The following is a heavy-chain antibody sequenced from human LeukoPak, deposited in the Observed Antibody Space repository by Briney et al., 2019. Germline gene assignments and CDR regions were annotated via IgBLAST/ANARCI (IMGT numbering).Heavy chain of an antibody. CDR1: GGSVSGYY. D-gene: IGHD6-6*01. CDR2: IYTSGST. Sequence: SETLSLTCTVSGGSVSGYYWSWIRQAAGKGLEWIGRIYTSGSTNYNPSLKGRVTMSVDTSKNQFSLKLSSVTAADTAVYYCASYSSSVSRWLYFDYWGQGTLVTVSS. CDR3: ASYSSSVSRWLYFDY. V-gene: IGHV4-4*07. J-gene: IGHJ4*02.